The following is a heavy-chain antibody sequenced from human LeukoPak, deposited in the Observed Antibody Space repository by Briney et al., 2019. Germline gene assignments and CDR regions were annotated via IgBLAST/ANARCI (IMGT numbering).Heavy chain of an antibody. CDR3: AKVLSADDYVWGSYRHHYYFDY. Sequence: PGGSLRRSCAASGFTFSSYAMSWVRQAPGKGLEWVSAISGSGGSTYYADSVKGRFTISRDNSKNTLYLQMNSLRAEDTAVYYCAKVLSADDYVWGSYRHHYYFDYWGQGTLVTVSS. D-gene: IGHD3-16*02. CDR1: GFTFSSYA. CDR2: ISGSGGST. J-gene: IGHJ4*02. V-gene: IGHV3-23*01.